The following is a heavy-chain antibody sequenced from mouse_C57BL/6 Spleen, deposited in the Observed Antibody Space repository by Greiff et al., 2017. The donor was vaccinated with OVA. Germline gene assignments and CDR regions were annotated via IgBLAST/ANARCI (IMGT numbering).Heavy chain of an antibody. Sequence: EVKLQESGPGLVKPSQSLSLTCSVTGYSITSGYYWTWIRQFPGNKLEWMGYISYDGSNNYNPSLKNRISITRDTSKNQFFLKLNSVTTEDTATYYCARAYDYDESLFAYWGQGTLVTVSA. V-gene: IGHV3-6*01. D-gene: IGHD2-4*01. J-gene: IGHJ3*01. CDR1: GYSITSGYY. CDR2: ISYDGSN. CDR3: ARAYDYDESLFAY.